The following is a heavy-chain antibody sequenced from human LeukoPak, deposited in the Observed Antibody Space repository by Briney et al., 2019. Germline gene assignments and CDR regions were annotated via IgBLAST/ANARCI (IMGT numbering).Heavy chain of an antibody. D-gene: IGHD3-22*01. CDR3: AKGAYYYDSSGYKGWFDP. Sequence: GGSLRLSCAASGFAFSDAWMSWVRPAPGKGLEWVSVIYGGGSTYYADSVKGRFTISRDTPKNTLYLQMNSLRAEDTAVYYCAKGAYYYDSSGYKGWFDPWGQGTLVTVSS. V-gene: IGHV3-66*01. J-gene: IGHJ5*02. CDR1: GFAFSDAW. CDR2: IYGGGST.